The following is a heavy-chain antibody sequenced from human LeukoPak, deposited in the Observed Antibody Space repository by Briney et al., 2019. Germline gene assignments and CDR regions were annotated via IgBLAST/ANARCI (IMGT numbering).Heavy chain of an antibody. CDR1: GFIVSGNY. CDR3: ARGPLWSGDYYYGMDV. J-gene: IGHJ6*02. D-gene: IGHD3-10*01. Sequence: GGSLRLSCAVSGFIVSGNYMSWVRQAPGKGLEWLSLIYSGGSTYYADSVKGRFTISRDNSKNTLYLQMNSLRAEDTAVYYCARGPLWSGDYYYGMDVWGQGTTVTVSS. V-gene: IGHV3-53*01. CDR2: IYSGGST.